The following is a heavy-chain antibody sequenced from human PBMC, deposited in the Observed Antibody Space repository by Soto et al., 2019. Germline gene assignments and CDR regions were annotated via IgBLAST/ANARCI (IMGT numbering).Heavy chain of an antibody. CDR2: INHSGST. CDR3: ARVGIRVVTSYNWFDP. D-gene: IGHD3-3*01. V-gene: IGHV4-34*01. J-gene: IGHJ5*02. Sequence: QVQLQQWGAGLLKPSETLSLTCAVYGGSFSGYYWSWIRQPAGKGLDWIGEINHSGSTNYKPSLTRRVPISVDTSKNPFSLKLSSVTAADTAVYYCARVGIRVVTSYNWFDPWGQGTLVTVSS. CDR1: GGSFSGYY.